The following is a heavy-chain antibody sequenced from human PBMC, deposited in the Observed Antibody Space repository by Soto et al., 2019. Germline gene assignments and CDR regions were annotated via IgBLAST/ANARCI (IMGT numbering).Heavy chain of an antibody. V-gene: IGHV1-8*01. Sequence: ASVKVSCKASGYTFTSYDINWVRQATGQGLDWMGWMNPNSGNTGYAQKFQGRVTMTRNTSISTAYMELSSLRSEDTAVYYCARVERGDFWSGYYYDWFDPWGQGTLVTVSS. D-gene: IGHD3-3*01. J-gene: IGHJ5*02. CDR1: GYTFTSYD. CDR2: MNPNSGNT. CDR3: ARVERGDFWSGYYYDWFDP.